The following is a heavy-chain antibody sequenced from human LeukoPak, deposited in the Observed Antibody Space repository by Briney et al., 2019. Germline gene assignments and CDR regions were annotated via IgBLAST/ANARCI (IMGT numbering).Heavy chain of an antibody. D-gene: IGHD3-22*01. CDR3: ARGRYYYDSSGYNWFDP. Sequence: SETLSLTCTVSGGSISSYYWNWIRQPPGKGLEWIGYIYYSGGTNYNPSLKSRVTISVDTSKNQFSLKLSSVTAADTAVYYCARGRYYYDSSGYNWFDPWGQGTLVTVSS. CDR1: GGSISSYY. J-gene: IGHJ5*02. V-gene: IGHV4-59*01. CDR2: IYYSGGT.